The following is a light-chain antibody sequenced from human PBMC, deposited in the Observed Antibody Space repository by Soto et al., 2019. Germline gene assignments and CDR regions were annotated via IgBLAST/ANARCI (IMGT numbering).Light chain of an antibody. CDR2: DVS. CDR1: SSDVGGYNY. Sequence: QSALTQPASVSGSPGQSITISCTGTSSDVGGYNYVSWYQQHPGKAPKLLIYDVSNRPSGASNRFSGSKSGNTASLTISGLQVEDEADYYCSSYTGSTTLHYVFGTGTKVTVL. V-gene: IGLV2-14*01. J-gene: IGLJ1*01. CDR3: SSYTGSTTLHYV.